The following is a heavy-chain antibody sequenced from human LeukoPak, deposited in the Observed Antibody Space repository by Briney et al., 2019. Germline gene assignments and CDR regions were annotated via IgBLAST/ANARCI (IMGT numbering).Heavy chain of an antibody. CDR2: IDKHGSGK. D-gene: IGHD1-26*01. J-gene: IGHJ4*02. V-gene: IGHV3-7*01. Sequence: GGSLRLSCVASGFTFSTSWVTWVRQAPGKELEWVANIDKHGSGKYYVDSVKGRFAISRDYASNSVFLQMDSLRAEDTSVYYCARDAGWGYYDLWGQGTPVTVSS. CDR1: GFTFSTSW. CDR3: ARDAGWGYYDL.